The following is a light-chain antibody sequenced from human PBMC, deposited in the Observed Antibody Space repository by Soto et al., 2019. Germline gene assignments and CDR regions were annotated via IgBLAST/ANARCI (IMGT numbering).Light chain of an antibody. V-gene: IGKV1-17*01. CDR1: QDIRND. J-gene: IGKJ1*01. CDR3: LQHNGYPST. CDR2: AAS. Sequence: DLQMTQSPSSLSASVGDRVIITCRASQDIRNDVGWFQQKPGKAPKRLIYAASTLQSGVPSRFSGSGSGTEFTLTISSLQPEDFAIYYCLQHNGYPSTFGQGTKVEIK.